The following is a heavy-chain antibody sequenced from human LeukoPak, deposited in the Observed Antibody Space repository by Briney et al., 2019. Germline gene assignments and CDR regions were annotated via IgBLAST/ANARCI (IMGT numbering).Heavy chain of an antibody. CDR3: ARDPLFDY. CDR1: GFTFSSYA. J-gene: IGHJ4*02. CDR2: IAKDGSNK. V-gene: IGHV3-30*01. Sequence: GGSLRLSCAASGFTFSSYAIHWVRQAPGKGLEWVAVIAKDGSNKYYADSVKGRFTISRDNSKNTLYLQMNSLRAEDTALYYCARDPLFDYWGQGTLVTVSS.